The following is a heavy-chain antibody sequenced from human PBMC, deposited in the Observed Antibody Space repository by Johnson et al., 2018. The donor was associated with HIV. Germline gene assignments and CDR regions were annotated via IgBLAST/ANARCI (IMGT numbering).Heavy chain of an antibody. CDR3: AKETRDSRSAFDI. CDR2: ISYDGSKK. J-gene: IGHJ3*02. CDR1: GFAFSNHW. Sequence: QVQLVESGGGVVQPGRSLRLSCAASGFAFSNHWMSWVRQAPGKGLEWVAVISYDGSKKYYADSVKGRFTISRDNSKKTLYLQMNSLRTEDTAVYYCAKETRDSRSAFDIWGQGTLVTVSS. V-gene: IGHV3-30*18. D-gene: IGHD3-22*01.